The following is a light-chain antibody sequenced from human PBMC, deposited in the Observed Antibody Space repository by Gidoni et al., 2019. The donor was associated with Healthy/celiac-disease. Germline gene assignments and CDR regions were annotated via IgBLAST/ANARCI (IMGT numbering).Light chain of an antibody. Sequence: DIKMTQSPSSLSASVGERVTITCQARKDISNYLNWYQQKPGKAPKLLIYDASNLETGVPSRFSGSGSGTDFTFTISSLQPEDIATYYCQQYDNLPRTFGQGTKVEIK. CDR1: KDISNY. J-gene: IGKJ1*01. CDR3: QQYDNLPRT. V-gene: IGKV1-33*01. CDR2: DAS.